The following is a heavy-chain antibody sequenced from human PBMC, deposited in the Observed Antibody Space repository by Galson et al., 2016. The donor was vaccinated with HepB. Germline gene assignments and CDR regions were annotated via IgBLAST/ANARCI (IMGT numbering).Heavy chain of an antibody. CDR3: AKELWVFRHPGVGYLDS. V-gene: IGHV3-30*18. Sequence: SLRLSCAASGFTFSFYGMHWVRQAPGKGLEWVALISFDGSNKYYADSVKGRFTVSRDNSRNTLDLQMNSLRVEETALYYCAKELWVFRHPGVGYLDSWGQGTLVTVSS. CDR2: ISFDGSNK. D-gene: IGHD2-21*01. CDR1: GFTFSFYG. J-gene: IGHJ4*02.